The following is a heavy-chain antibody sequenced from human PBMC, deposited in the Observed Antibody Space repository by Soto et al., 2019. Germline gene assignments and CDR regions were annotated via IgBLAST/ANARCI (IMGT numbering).Heavy chain of an antibody. CDR1: GFSLSTSGMC. J-gene: IGHJ4*02. D-gene: IGHD6-13*01. CDR3: ARILHSSSWPGDFDY. Sequence: SGPTLVNPTQTLTLTCTFSGFSLSTSGMCVSWIRQPPGKALEWLALIDWDDDKYYSTSLKTRLTISKDTSKNQVVLTVTNMDPVDTATYYCARILHSSSWPGDFDYWGQGTLVTVSS. CDR2: IDWDDDK. V-gene: IGHV2-70*01.